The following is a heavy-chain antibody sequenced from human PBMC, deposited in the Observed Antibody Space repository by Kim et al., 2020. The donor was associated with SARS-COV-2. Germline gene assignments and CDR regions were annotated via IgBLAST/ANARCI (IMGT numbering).Heavy chain of an antibody. J-gene: IGHJ6*02. Sequence: SETLSLTCTVSGGSISSYYWSWIRQPPGKGLEWIGYIYYSGSTNYNPSLKSRVTISVDTSKNQFSLKLSSVTAADTAVYYCASHPMITFGGVIPNYYGMDVWGQGTTVTVSS. D-gene: IGHD3-16*02. CDR2: IYYSGST. CDR1: GGSISSYY. V-gene: IGHV4-59*08. CDR3: ASHPMITFGGVIPNYYGMDV.